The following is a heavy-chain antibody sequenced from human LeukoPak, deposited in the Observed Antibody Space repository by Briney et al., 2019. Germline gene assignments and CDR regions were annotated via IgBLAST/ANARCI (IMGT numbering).Heavy chain of an antibody. J-gene: IGHJ4*02. D-gene: IGHD2-2*01. CDR3: VLAGRSGRVY. CDR1: GFTFSSYE. V-gene: IGHV3-48*03. Sequence: GGSLRLSCAASGFTFSSYEMNWVRQAPGKGLEWVSYISSSGSTIDYADSVKGRFTISRDNTKNTLYLQMNSLRGDDTAVYYCVLAGRSGRVYWGPGTLVTVSS. CDR2: ISSSGSTI.